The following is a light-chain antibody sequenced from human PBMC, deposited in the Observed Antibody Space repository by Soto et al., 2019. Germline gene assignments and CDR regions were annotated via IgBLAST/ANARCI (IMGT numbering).Light chain of an antibody. CDR2: AAS. CDR1: QSISTY. CDR3: QQYNSYWT. Sequence: DIQITQSPSSLSASVGDRVTITCRASQSISTYLNWYQQKAGLAPKLLIYAASSLQSGVPSRLSGSGSGTEFTLTIRSLQPDDFATYYCQQYNSYWTFGQGTKVDIK. J-gene: IGKJ1*01. V-gene: IGKV1-39*01.